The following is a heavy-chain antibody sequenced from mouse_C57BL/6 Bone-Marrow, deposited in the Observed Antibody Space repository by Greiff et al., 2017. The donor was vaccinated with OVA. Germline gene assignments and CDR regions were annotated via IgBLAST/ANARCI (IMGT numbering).Heavy chain of an antibody. Sequence: VQLQQSGAELVKPGASVKVSCKASGYTFTSYWMHWVKQRPGQGLEWIGRIHPSDSDTNYNQKFKGKATLTVDKSSSTAYMQLSSLTSEDSAVYYCAAPFYYGNYPAWFAYWGQGTLVTVSA. V-gene: IGHV1-74*01. CDR2: IHPSDSDT. CDR3: AAPFYYGNYPAWFAY. J-gene: IGHJ3*01. D-gene: IGHD2-1*01. CDR1: GYTFTSYW.